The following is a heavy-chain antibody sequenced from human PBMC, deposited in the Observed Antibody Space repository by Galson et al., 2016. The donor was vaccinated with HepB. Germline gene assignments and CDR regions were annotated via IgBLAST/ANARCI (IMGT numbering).Heavy chain of an antibody. CDR2: ISGDGGPK. CDR1: GFDLSRAD. D-gene: IGHD3-10*01. V-gene: IGHV3-30*03. Sequence: LRLSCAVSGFDLSRADMHWVRQTPTKGLEWLTFISGDGGPKSYAESVRGRFSISKDISRNTVSLLMNSLRVDDTALYYCVREGRGPLMRRHFDSWGQGTLVSVSS. CDR3: VREGRGPLMRRHFDS. J-gene: IGHJ4*02.